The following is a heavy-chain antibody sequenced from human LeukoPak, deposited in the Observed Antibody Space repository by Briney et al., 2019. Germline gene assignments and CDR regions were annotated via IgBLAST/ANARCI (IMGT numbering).Heavy chain of an antibody. D-gene: IGHD2-2*02. V-gene: IGHV1-46*01. CDR3: ARGDIVVVPAAIQGDY. Sequence: GASVKVSCKASGYTFTSYYMHWVRQAPGQGLEWMGIINPSGGSTSYAQKFQGRVTMTRDTSTSTVYMELSSLRSEDTAVYYCARGDIVVVPAAIQGDYWGQGTLVTVSS. CDR1: GYTFTSYY. J-gene: IGHJ4*02. CDR2: INPSGGST.